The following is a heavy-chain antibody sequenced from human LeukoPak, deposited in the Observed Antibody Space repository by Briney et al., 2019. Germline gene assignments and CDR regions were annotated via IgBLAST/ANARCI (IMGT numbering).Heavy chain of an antibody. J-gene: IGHJ4*02. V-gene: IGHV4-59*01. D-gene: IGHD3-3*01. CDR1: GGSITNYY. CDR2: ISYSGNT. CDR3: ARDRASFDFWGGYYF. Sequence: SETLSLTCTVSGGSITNYYWSWIRQPPGKGLEWIGYISYSGNTKYNPSLKSRVTMSVDSSKSQFSLKLSSVTAADTAVYYCARDRASFDFWGGYYFWGQGTLVTVSS.